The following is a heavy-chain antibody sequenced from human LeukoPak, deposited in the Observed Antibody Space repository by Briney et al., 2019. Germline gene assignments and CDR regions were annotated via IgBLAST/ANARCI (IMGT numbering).Heavy chain of an antibody. D-gene: IGHD6-19*01. Sequence: SETLSLTCTVSGGSISSSSYYWSWIRQPPGKGLEWIGNIYYSGSTNYSPSLKSRVSISVDTSKNQFSLKLSSVTAADTAVYYCARVAGPNYYYCGMDVWGQGTTVAVSS. CDR1: GGSISSSSYY. J-gene: IGHJ6*02. CDR2: IYYSGST. CDR3: ARVAGPNYYYCGMDV. V-gene: IGHV4-61*05.